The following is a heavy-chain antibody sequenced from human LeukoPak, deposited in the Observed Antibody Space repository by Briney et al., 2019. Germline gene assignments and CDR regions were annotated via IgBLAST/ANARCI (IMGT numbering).Heavy chain of an antibody. V-gene: IGHV4-31*03. CDR3: ARGMGYPPSEFDP. J-gene: IGHJ5*02. CDR2: IYYSGST. CDR1: GGSISSGGYY. Sequence: SETLSLTCTVSGGSISSGGYYWSWIRQHPGKGLEWIGYIYYSGSTYYNPSLKSRVTISVDTSKNQFSLKLSSVTAADTAVYYCARGMGYPPSEFDPWGQGTLVTVSS. D-gene: IGHD3-16*02.